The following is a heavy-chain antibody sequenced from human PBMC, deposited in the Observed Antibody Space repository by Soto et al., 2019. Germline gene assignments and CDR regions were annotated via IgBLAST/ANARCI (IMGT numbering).Heavy chain of an antibody. V-gene: IGHV4-4*07. CDR2: IYTSGTT. CDR3: ARDSVGISSPRVY. J-gene: IGHJ4*02. D-gene: IGHD1-26*01. CDR1: GGSIICYY. Sequence: PSETLSLTCTVAGGSIICYYWRWIRQPAGKGLEWIGRIYTSGTTSYNPSLKSRVTMSLDTSKNQFSLRLTSVTAADTAVYYCARDSVGISSPRVYCGRGNLVTVSA.